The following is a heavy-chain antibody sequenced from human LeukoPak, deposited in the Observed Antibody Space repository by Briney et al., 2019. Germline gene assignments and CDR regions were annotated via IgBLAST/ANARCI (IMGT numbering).Heavy chain of an antibody. CDR3: ARVQGCTNGVCYYYFDY. CDR2: TRNKTKSYTT. Sequence: QSGGSLRLSCAASGFTFSNHYMDWVRQAPGKGLEWVGRTRNKTKSYTTEYAASVKGRFTISRDDSKNSLYLQMNSLRTEDTAVYYCARVQGCTNGVCYYYFDYWGQGTLVTVSS. J-gene: IGHJ4*02. V-gene: IGHV3-72*01. D-gene: IGHD2-8*01. CDR1: GFTFSNHY.